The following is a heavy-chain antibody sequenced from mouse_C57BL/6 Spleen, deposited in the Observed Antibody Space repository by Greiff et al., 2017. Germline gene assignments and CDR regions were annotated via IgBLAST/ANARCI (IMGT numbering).Heavy chain of an antibody. D-gene: IGHD2-3*01. CDR1: GYTFTSYW. J-gene: IGHJ2*01. CDR3: AIEIYDGYYFDY. Sequence: VKLLESGTELVQPGASVKLSCKASGYTFTSYWMNWVKQRPGQGLEWIGNINPSNGGTNYNEKFKSKATLTVDKSSSTAYMQLSSLTSEDSAVYDCAIEIYDGYYFDYWGQGTTLTVSS. CDR2: INPSNGGT. V-gene: IGHV1-53*01.